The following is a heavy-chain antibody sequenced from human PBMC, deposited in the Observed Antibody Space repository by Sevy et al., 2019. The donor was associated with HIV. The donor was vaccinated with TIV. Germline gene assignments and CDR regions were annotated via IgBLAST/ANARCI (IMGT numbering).Heavy chain of an antibody. CDR1: EFTFSGYN. V-gene: IGHV3-21*01. D-gene: IGHD6-19*01. J-gene: IGHJ4*02. Sequence: GGSLRLSCVASEFTFSGYNMNWVRQAPGKGLEWVAYIGSVTSNIYYAQSLKGRFTISRDNAKNSLYLQMSSLRAEDTAVYYCARTVGIAMAPFDYWGQGTLVTVSS. CDR2: IGSVTSNI. CDR3: ARTVGIAMAPFDY.